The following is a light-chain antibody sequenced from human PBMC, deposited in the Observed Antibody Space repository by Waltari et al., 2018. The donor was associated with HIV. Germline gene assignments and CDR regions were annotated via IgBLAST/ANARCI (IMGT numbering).Light chain of an antibody. V-gene: IGLV1-51*01. CDR1: SSNIGNNY. J-gene: IGLJ3*02. CDR2: DIN. Sequence: QFVLTQAPSVSAAPGQNVTISCSGRSSNIGNNYVSWYQHFPGTAPKLLIYDINKRPSGIPDRFSGSKSGTSATLASAGLQTGDEADYYCGTWDSSLSVGLFGGGTKVTVL. CDR3: GTWDSSLSVGL.